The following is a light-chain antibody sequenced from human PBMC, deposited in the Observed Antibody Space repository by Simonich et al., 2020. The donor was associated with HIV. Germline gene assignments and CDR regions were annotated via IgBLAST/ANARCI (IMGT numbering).Light chain of an antibody. V-gene: IGLV2-11*01. CDR2: DVS. CDR1: SSDFGGYKY. J-gene: IGLJ2*01. Sequence: QSALTQPRSVSGSPGQSVTISCTGTSSDFGGYKYVSWYQQHPGKAPKLMIYDVSKRPSVVPDRFSGSKSGNTASLTISGLQAEDEADYYCCSYAGSYTFVVFGGGTKLTVL. CDR3: CSYAGSYTFVV.